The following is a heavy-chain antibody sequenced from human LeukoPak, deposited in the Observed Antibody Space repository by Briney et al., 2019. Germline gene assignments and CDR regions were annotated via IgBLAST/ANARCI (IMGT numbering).Heavy chain of an antibody. Sequence: GGSLRLSCVASGLTFSRHYMTWVRQAPGKGLEWLSVISTGGSTNYADSVKGGFTISRDNSKNILYLQMNSLRAEDTAVYYCARDDYYDSSGFDYWGQGTLVTVSS. CDR3: ARDDYYDSSGFDY. CDR2: ISTGGST. CDR1: GLTFSRHY. J-gene: IGHJ4*02. D-gene: IGHD3-22*01. V-gene: IGHV3-53*01.